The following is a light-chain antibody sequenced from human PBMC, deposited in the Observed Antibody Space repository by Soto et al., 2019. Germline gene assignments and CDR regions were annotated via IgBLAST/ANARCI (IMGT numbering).Light chain of an antibody. J-gene: IGLJ2*01. CDR3: SSYTSSSTPHVV. CDR1: SRDVGGYNC. Sequence: QSALTQPASVSGSPGQSITISCTGTSRDVGGYNCVSWYQQYPGKAPKLMIYGVTNRPSGVSNRFSGSKSGNTASLTISGLQAEDEADYYCSSYTSSSTPHVVFGGGTKLTVL. V-gene: IGLV2-14*01. CDR2: GVT.